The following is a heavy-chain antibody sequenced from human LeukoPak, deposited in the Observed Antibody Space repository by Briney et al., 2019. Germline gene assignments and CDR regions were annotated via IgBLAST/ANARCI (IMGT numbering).Heavy chain of an antibody. CDR1: RITFSNYW. Sequence: PGGSLRLSCAASRITFSNYWMSWVRQAPGKGLEWLTNIKQDGSEKYYVGSVKGRFTISRDNAKNSLYLQMNSLRAEDTAVYYCASQKNGASDYWGQGTLVTVSS. D-gene: IGHD1-1*01. J-gene: IGHJ4*02. CDR3: ASQKNGASDY. V-gene: IGHV3-7*05. CDR2: IKQDGSEK.